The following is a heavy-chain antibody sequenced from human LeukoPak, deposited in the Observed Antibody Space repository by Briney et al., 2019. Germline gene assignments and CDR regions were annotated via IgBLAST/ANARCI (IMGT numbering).Heavy chain of an antibody. D-gene: IGHD1-26*01. J-gene: IGHJ4*02. CDR1: GGSISSSSYY. CDR3: ARHGGGGESYPRVFDY. V-gene: IGHV4-39*01. CDR2: IYYSGST. Sequence: SETLSLTCTVSGGSISSSSYYWGWIRQPPGKGLEWIGSIYYSGSTSYNPSLKSRVTISVDTSKNQFSLKLSSVTAADTAVYYCARHGGGGESYPRVFDYWGRGNLVTVSS.